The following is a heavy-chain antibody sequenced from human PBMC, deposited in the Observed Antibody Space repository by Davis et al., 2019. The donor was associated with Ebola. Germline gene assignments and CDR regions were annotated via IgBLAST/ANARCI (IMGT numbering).Heavy chain of an antibody. CDR1: GFTFDTSA. V-gene: IGHV3-9*01. D-gene: IGHD2/OR15-2a*01. J-gene: IGHJ6*02. Sequence: PGGSLRLSCAASGFTFDTSAMHWVRHTPGKGLEWVSGISWNSVSIGYADSVKGRFTISRDNANNSLYLQMNSLRPEDTGLYYCAKDRRQYDYYYGMDVWGQGTTVTVSS. CDR2: ISWNSVSI. CDR3: AKDRRQYDYYYGMDV.